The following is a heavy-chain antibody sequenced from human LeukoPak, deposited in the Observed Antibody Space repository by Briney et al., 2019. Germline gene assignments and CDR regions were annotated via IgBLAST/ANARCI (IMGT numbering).Heavy chain of an antibody. CDR3: ARDQELRQYYFDY. D-gene: IGHD1-7*01. J-gene: IGHJ4*02. Sequence: GGSLRLSCTASGFTFSSYAMHWVRQAPGKGLEWVAVISYDGSNKYYADSVKGRFTISRDNSKNTLYLQMNSLRAEDTAVYYCARDQELRQYYFDYWGQGTLVTVSS. CDR1: GFTFSSYA. CDR2: ISYDGSNK. V-gene: IGHV3-30*04.